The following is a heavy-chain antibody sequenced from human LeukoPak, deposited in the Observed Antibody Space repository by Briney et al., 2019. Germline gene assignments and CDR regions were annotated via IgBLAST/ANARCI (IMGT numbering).Heavy chain of an antibody. CDR2: INPNSGGT. CDR3: ARDGNFDY. V-gene: IGHV1-2*02. CDR1: GYTFTDYY. J-gene: IGHJ4*02. Sequence: ASVKVSCKTSGYTFTDYYIHWLRQAPGQGLEWMGWINPNSGGTNYAQKFQGRVTMARDTSISTAHMELSRLRSDDRAVYYCARDGNFDYWGQGTLVTVSA. D-gene: IGHD1-26*01.